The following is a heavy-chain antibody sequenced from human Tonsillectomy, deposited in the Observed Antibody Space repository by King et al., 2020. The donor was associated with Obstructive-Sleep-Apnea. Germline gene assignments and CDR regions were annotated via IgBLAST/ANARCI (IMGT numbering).Heavy chain of an antibody. CDR1: GFTFSSSG. CDR2: IRCDGSNE. CDR3: AKDNSNWSFDY. D-gene: IGHD6-6*01. J-gene: IGHJ4*02. Sequence: VQLVESGGGVVQPGGSLRLSCAASGFTFSSSGMHWVRQAPGKGLELVTFIRCDGSNEYYADSVKGRFSVSRDNSKNALFLQMNNLSAEDTAVYYCAKDNSNWSFDYWGQGILVTVSS. V-gene: IGHV3-30*02.